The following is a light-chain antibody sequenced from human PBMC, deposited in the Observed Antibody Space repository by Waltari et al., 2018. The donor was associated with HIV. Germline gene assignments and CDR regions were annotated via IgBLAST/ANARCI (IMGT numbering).Light chain of an antibody. Sequence: HSALTQPRSVSGSPGQAVTIPCNGTNSDIGGYNHVSWYQVHSDNFPHVIIYDVTKRPSGVPARISGSKSGNTASLTISGLQAEDEADYYCCSYGGGYTWLFGGGT. V-gene: IGLV2-11*01. CDR3: CSYGGGYTWL. J-gene: IGLJ3*02. CDR1: NSDIGGYNH. CDR2: DVT.